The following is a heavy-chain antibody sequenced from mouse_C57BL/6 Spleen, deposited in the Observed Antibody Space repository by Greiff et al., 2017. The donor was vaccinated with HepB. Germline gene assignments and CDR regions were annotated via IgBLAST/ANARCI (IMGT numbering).Heavy chain of an antibody. CDR1: GFTFSDYG. D-gene: IGHD2-5*01. V-gene: IGHV5-17*01. J-gene: IGHJ4*01. CDR3: ARREENYSNIYAMDY. Sequence: EVKVVESGGGLVKPGGSLKLSCAASGFTFSDYGMHWVRQAPEKGLEWVAYISSGSSTIYYADTVKGRFTISRDNAKNTLFLQMTSLRSEDTAMYYCARREENYSNIYAMDYWGQGTSVTVSS. CDR2: ISSGSSTI.